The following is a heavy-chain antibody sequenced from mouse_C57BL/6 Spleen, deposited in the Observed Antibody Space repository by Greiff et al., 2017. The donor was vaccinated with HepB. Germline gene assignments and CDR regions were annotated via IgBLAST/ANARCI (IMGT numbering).Heavy chain of an antibody. CDR3: ARGVYGRHYFDY. V-gene: IGHV1-22*01. J-gene: IGHJ2*01. CDR2: INPNNGGT. CDR1: GYTFTDYN. D-gene: IGHD1-1*01. Sequence: EVQLQQSGPELVKPGASVKMSCKASGYTFTDYNMHWVKQSHGKSLEWIGYINPNNGGTSYNQKFKGKATLTVNKSSSTAYMELRSLTSEDSAVYYCARGVYGRHYFDYWGQGTTLTVSS.